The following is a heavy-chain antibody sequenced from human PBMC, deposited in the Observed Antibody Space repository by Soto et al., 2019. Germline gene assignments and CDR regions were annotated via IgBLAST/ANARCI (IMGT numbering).Heavy chain of an antibody. Sequence: QVHLVQSGAEVKKPGASVKVSCKCSGYTFTSYGITWVRQAPGQGLEWMGWISAHNGNTNYAQKLQGRVTVTRDTSTSTAYMELRSVRSDATAVYYCARGRYGDYWGQGALVTVSS. J-gene: IGHJ4*02. CDR1: GYTFTSYG. CDR3: ARGRYGDY. CDR2: ISAHNGNT. D-gene: IGHD1-1*01. V-gene: IGHV1-18*01.